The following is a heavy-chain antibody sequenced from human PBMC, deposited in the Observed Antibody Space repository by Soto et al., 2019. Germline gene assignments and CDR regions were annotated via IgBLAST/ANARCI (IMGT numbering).Heavy chain of an antibody. V-gene: IGHV3-23*01. CDR2: ISGSGGST. D-gene: IGHD6-19*01. CDR3: AKGPHAVAVAGLLDY. CDR1: GFTFSSYA. J-gene: IGHJ4*02. Sequence: EVQLLESGGGLVQPGGSLRLSCAASGFTFSSYAMSWVRQAPGKGLEWVSAISGSGGSTYYADSVKGRFTISRDNSKNTLNMQMNTLRAEDTAVYYCAKGPHAVAVAGLLDYWGQGTLVTVSS.